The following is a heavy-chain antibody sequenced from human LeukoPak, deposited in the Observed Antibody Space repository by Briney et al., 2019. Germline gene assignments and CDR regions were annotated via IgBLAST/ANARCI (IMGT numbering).Heavy chain of an antibody. Sequence: PSETLSLTCAVYSGSFSGYYWSWIRQPPGKGLEWIGEINHSGSTNYNPSLKSRVTISVDTSKNQFSLKLSSVTAADTAVYYCARGRGTYYYDSSGYYGDYWGQGTLVTVSS. D-gene: IGHD3-22*01. V-gene: IGHV4-34*01. CDR1: SGSFSGYY. CDR3: ARGRGTYYYDSSGYYGDY. J-gene: IGHJ4*02. CDR2: INHSGST.